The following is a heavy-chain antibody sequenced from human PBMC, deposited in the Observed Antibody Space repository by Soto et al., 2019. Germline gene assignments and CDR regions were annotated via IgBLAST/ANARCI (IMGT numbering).Heavy chain of an antibody. CDR1: GGSIRDFY. CDR3: ARDQYFGEGGAFTS. D-gene: IGHD3-10*01. V-gene: IGHV4-4*07. J-gene: IGHJ3*02. Sequence: QAQLQESGPGLVKTSETLSLICTVFGGSIRDFYWSWFLQPAVKGLDWIGRIHTSGSTNINPSLKTRVSFSVDTSRKHLSRTLAPVTVADTVAAYCARDQYFGEGGAFTSGGQGTVLTLSS. CDR2: IHTSGST.